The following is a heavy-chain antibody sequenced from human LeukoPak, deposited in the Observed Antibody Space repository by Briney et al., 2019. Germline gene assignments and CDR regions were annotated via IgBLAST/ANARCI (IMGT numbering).Heavy chain of an antibody. V-gene: IGHV3-49*04. CDR2: IRSKPYGGTT. CDR3: TRAPPFYYERAFDI. CDR1: GFTFGDYA. Sequence: PGRSLRLSCTASGFTFGDYAMGWVRQAPGKGLEWVGFIRSKPYGGTTEYAASVKGRFTISRDGSKSIAYLQMNSLKTEDTAVYYCTRAPPFYYERAFDIWGQGTLVTVS. J-gene: IGHJ3*02. D-gene: IGHD3-22*01.